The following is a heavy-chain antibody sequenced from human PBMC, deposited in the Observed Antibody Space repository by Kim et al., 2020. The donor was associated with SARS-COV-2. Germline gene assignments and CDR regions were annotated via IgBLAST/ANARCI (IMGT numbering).Heavy chain of an antibody. CDR3: ARASFFYDSSGYHFDY. D-gene: IGHD3-22*01. J-gene: IGHJ4*02. Sequence: KCTGRVTITADKSTSTAYMELSSLRSEDTAVYYCARASFFYDSSGYHFDYWGQGTLVTVSS. V-gene: IGHV1-69*04.